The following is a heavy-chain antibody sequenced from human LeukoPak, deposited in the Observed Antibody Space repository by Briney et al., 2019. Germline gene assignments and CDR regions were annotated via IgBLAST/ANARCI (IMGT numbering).Heavy chain of an antibody. CDR3: AKALVTSCRGAFCSPFDY. J-gene: IGHJ4*02. Sequence: GGSLRLSCAASGFTLSSYAMSWVRQGPGKGLEWVSAISVSGNTYHADSVKGRFTISRDSSKNTLYLQMNSLRAEDAAVYYCAKALVTSCRGAFCSPFDYWGQGPLATVSS. D-gene: IGHD3-3*02. CDR2: ISVSGNT. V-gene: IGHV3-23*01. CDR1: GFTLSSYA.